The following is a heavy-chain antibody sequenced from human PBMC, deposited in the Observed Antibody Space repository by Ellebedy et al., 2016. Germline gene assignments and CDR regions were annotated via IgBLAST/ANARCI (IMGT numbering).Heavy chain of an antibody. CDR1: GGSFSDYY. Sequence: SETLSLXXAVYGGSFSDYYWNWIRQTPGKGLEWIGEINESGTTNYNPSLKSRLTISLDTSKNQVSLNLTSVTAADSALYCARGYGSLDVWGHGTTVTVSS. J-gene: IGHJ6*02. CDR2: INESGTT. V-gene: IGHV4-34*01. D-gene: IGHD3-10*01. CDR3: ARGYGSLDV.